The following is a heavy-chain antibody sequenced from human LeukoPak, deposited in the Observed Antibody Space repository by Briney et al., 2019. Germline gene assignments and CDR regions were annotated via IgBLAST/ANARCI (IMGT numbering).Heavy chain of an antibody. CDR2: ISYDGSKT. J-gene: IGHJ4*02. CDR1: GFTFSDYA. V-gene: IGHV3-30*04. Sequence: GGSLRLSCAASGFTFSDYAITWVRQAPGKGLEWVAIISYDGSKTFYADSVKGRITLSRDNSKNTLYLQMNSLRAEDTAVYYCARAQHGPGDFDYWGQGTLVTVSS. CDR3: ARAQHGPGDFDY. D-gene: IGHD3-10*01.